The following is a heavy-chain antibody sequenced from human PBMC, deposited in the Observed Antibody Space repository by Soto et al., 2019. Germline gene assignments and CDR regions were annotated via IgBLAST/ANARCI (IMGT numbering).Heavy chain of an antibody. CDR1: VVAFSCCA. CDR2: ISGSGGST. V-gene: IGHV3-23*01. D-gene: IGHD6-25*01. J-gene: IGHJ4*02. CDR3: AKEQGSSGSGY. Sequence: WGCLGLGCAAAVVAFSCCAMRWVRQDTGKGLEWVSAISGSGGSTYYADSVKGRFTISGDNSKNTLYLQMNSLRAEDTAVYYCAKEQGSSGSGYWGQGTLVTVSS.